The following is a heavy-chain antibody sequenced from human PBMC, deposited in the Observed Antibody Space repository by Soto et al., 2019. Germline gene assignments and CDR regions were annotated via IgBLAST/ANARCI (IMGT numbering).Heavy chain of an antibody. V-gene: IGHV4-4*07. D-gene: IGHD3-22*01. CDR3: ARDQGVVITADNWFEP. CDR1: VGSITDNS. CDR2: IYSSGGT. Sequence: PSETLSLTCTVSVGSITDNSWVLIRQPAGKGLEWVGRIYSSGGTNYNPSLKSRVTMSVDTSRNQFSLRLRSVTATDTAVYFCARDQGVVITADNWFEPWGQGTMVTVSS. J-gene: IGHJ5*02.